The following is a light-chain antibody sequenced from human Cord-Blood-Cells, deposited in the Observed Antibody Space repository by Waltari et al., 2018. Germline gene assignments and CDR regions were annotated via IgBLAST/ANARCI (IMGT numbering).Light chain of an antibody. J-gene: IGKJ4*01. V-gene: IGKV4-1*01. CDR2: WAS. CDR3: QQYYSTPPT. CDR1: QSVLYSSNNKNY. Sequence: DIVMNQSPDSLATSLGERAHINRKSSQSVLYSSNNKNYLAWYQQKPGQPPKLLIYWASTRESGVPDRFSGSGSGTDFTLTISSLQAEDVAVYYCQQYYSTPPTFGGGTKVEIK.